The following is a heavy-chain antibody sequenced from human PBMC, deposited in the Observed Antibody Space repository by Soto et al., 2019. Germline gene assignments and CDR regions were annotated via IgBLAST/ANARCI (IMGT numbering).Heavy chain of an antibody. CDR1: GYTFTGHY. J-gene: IGHJ6*02. CDR3: ARSGIAVAGPDYYYYGMDV. Sequence: ASVKVSCKASGYTFTGHYMHWVRQAPGQGLEWMGWINPNSGGTNYAQKFQGWVTMTRDTSISTAYMELSRLRSDDTAVYYCARSGIAVAGPDYYYYGMDVWG. CDR2: INPNSGGT. D-gene: IGHD6-19*01. V-gene: IGHV1-2*04.